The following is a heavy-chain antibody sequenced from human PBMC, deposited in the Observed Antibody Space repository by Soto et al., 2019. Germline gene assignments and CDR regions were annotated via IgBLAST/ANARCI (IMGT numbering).Heavy chain of an antibody. Sequence: PSETLCLTCTVSGGSISNYFCNWIRQPAGKGLEWIGRIDNSGSTNYNPSLKSRITMSADTSRNQFSLKLNSVTAADTAVYYCARGGQDFWSGPFDYWAQGAMVIVSS. CDR3: ARGGQDFWSGPFDY. D-gene: IGHD3-3*01. J-gene: IGHJ4*02. CDR1: GGSISNYF. V-gene: IGHV4-4*07. CDR2: IDNSGST.